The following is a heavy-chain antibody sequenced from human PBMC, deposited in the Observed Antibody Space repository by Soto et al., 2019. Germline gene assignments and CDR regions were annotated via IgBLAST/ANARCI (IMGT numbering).Heavy chain of an antibody. CDR3: AHRRVYCRGGNCYSIWFDP. D-gene: IGHD2-15*01. CDR2: IYWDDDK. Sequence: QITLKESGPTLVKPTQTLTLTCTFSGFSLSTSGVGVGWIRQPPGKALEWLALIYWDDDKRYNPSLKSRLTLTKDTSKNQVVLTMTNMDPVDTATYYCAHRRVYCRGGNCYSIWFDPWGQGTLVTVSS. CDR1: GFSLSTSGVG. J-gene: IGHJ5*02. V-gene: IGHV2-5*02.